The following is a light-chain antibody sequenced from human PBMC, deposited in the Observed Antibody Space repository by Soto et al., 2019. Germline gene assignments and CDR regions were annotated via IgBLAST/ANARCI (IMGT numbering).Light chain of an antibody. CDR1: SSDVGGYNY. CDR2: DVR. Sequence: QSVLTQPASVSGSPGQSITISCTGTSSDVGGYNYISWYQQHPGKAPKFIIYDVRNRPSGVSIRFSGSRSGNTASLTISGLQAEDEADYYCSSYTSSNTVIFGGGTKLTVL. J-gene: IGLJ2*01. V-gene: IGLV2-14*03. CDR3: SSYTSSNTVI.